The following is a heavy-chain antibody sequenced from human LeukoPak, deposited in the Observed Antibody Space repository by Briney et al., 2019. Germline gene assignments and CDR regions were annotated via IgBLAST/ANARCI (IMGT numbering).Heavy chain of an antibody. J-gene: IGHJ4*02. CDR3: AAASWFGELHDY. V-gene: IGHV1-69*05. CDR1: GGTFSSYA. D-gene: IGHD3-10*01. Sequence: ASVKVSCKASGGTFSSYAISWVRQAPGQGLEWMGGIIPIFGTANYAQKFQERVTITRDMSTSTAYMELSSLRSEDTAVYYCAAASWFGELHDYWGQGTLVTVSS. CDR2: IIPIFGTA.